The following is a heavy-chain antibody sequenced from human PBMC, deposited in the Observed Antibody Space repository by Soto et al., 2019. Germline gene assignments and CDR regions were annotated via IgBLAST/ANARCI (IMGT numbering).Heavy chain of an antibody. Sequence: PSETLSLTCAAYGGSFSGYYWSWIRQPPGKGLEWIGEINHSGSTNYNPSLKSRVTISVDTSKNQFSLKLSSATAADTAVYYCARSYEQWLVHNWFDPWGQGTLVTVSS. D-gene: IGHD6-19*01. J-gene: IGHJ5*02. CDR1: GGSFSGYY. CDR3: ARSYEQWLVHNWFDP. CDR2: INHSGST. V-gene: IGHV4-34*01.